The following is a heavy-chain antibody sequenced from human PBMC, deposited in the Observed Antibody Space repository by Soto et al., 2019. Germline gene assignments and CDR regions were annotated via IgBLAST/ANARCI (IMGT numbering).Heavy chain of an antibody. V-gene: IGHV5-51*01. CDR1: GYSFTNYW. D-gene: IGHD5-18*01. J-gene: IGHJ3*01. Sequence: GESLKISCKCSGYSFTNYWIGWVRQMPGKGLKWMGIIYPGDSDTTYSPSFEGQVTISADKSISTAHLQWSSLKASDTAMYYCARRAQYRFGHYDAFDVWGQGTTVTVSS. CDR3: ARRAQYRFGHYDAFDV. CDR2: IYPGDSDT.